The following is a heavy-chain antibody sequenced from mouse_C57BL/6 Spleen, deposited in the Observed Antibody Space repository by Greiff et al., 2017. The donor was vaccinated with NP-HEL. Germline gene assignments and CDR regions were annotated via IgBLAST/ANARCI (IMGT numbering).Heavy chain of an antibody. Sequence: VQLQQPGAELVKPGASVKLSCKASGYTFTSYWMQWVKQRPGQGLEWIGEIDPSDSYTNYNQKFKGKATLTVDTSSSTAYMQLSSLTSEDSAVYYCARGADWQFAYWGQGTLVTVSA. D-gene: IGHD4-1*01. J-gene: IGHJ3*01. CDR3: ARGADWQFAY. CDR1: GYTFTSYW. V-gene: IGHV1-50*01. CDR2: IDPSDSYT.